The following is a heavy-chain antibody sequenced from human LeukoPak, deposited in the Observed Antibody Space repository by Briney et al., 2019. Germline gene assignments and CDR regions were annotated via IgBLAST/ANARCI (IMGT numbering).Heavy chain of an antibody. D-gene: IGHD2-2*01. CDR3: ARHGGYCSSTSCPR. CDR1: GGSISSSSYY. V-gene: IGHV4-39*01. J-gene: IGHJ4*02. CDR2: IYYSGST. Sequence: SETLSLTCTVSGGSISSSSYYWGWIRQPPGKGLEWIGSIYYSGSTNYNPSLKSRVTISVDTSKNQFSLKLSSVTAADTAVYYCARHGGYCSSTSCPRWGQGTLVTVSS.